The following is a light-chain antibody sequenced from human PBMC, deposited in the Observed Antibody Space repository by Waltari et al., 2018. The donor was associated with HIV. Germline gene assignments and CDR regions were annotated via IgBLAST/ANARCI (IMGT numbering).Light chain of an antibody. Sequence: QSVLTQPPSVSGAPGQRVTISCTGSSSNIGAGYDVQWYQQLPGTAPKLHINGNSNRPSGVPDRFSGSKSGTSASLAITGLQAEDEADYYCQSYDSSLSGPWVFGGGTKLTVL. CDR3: QSYDSSLSGPWV. V-gene: IGLV1-40*01. CDR1: SSNIGAGYD. J-gene: IGLJ3*02. CDR2: GNS.